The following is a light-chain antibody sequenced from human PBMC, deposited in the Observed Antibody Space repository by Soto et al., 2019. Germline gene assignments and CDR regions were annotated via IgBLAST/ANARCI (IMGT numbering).Light chain of an antibody. J-gene: IGLJ2*01. CDR1: SSDVGGYNY. V-gene: IGLV2-11*01. CDR2: DVS. CDR3: CSHAGSFTLV. Sequence: QSALTQPRSVSGSPGQSVTISCTGTSSDVGGYNYVSWYQKYPGKAPRLMIYDVSKRPSGVPDRFSGSKSGNTASLTLSGLQAEDEADYYCCSHAGSFTLVFGGGTKLTFL.